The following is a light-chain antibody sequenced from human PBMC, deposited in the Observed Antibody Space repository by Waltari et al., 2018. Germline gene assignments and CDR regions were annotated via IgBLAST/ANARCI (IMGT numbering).Light chain of an antibody. CDR1: SSDVGGYNY. V-gene: IGLV2-14*01. J-gene: IGLJ3*02. Sequence: QSALTQPASVSGSPGQSITISCTGTSSDVGGYNYVPWYQQHPGKAPKLMIHDVSNRPSGVSNRFSGSKSGNTASLTISGLQAADEADYYCSSYRSSSPLVFGGGTKLTVL. CDR2: DVS. CDR3: SSYRSSSPLV.